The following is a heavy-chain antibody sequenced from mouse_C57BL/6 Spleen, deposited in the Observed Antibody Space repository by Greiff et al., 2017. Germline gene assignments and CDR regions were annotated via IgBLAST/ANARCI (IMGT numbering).Heavy chain of an antibody. CDR3: ARQFMVTTVVMDY. V-gene: IGHV5-9*01. CDR2: ISGGGGNT. J-gene: IGHJ4*01. D-gene: IGHD1-1*01. Sequence: EVKLMESGGGLVKPGGSLKLSCAASGFTFSSYTMSWVRQTPEKRLEWVATISGGGGNTYYPDSVKGRFTISRDNAKNTLYLQMSSLRSEDTALYYCARQFMVTTVVMDYWGQGTSVTVSS. CDR1: GFTFSSYT.